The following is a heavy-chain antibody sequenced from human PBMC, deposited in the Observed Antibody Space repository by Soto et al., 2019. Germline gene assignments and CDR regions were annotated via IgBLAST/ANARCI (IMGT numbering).Heavy chain of an antibody. V-gene: IGHV1-3*01. Sequence: GASVKVSCKASGYTFTSYAMHWVRQAPGQRLEWMGWINAGNGNTKYSQKFQGRVTITRDTSASTAYMELSSLRSEDTAVYYCARVRSEQWLEKTFDYWGQGTLVTVSS. J-gene: IGHJ4*02. D-gene: IGHD6-19*01. CDR2: INAGNGNT. CDR1: GYTFTSYA. CDR3: ARVRSEQWLEKTFDY.